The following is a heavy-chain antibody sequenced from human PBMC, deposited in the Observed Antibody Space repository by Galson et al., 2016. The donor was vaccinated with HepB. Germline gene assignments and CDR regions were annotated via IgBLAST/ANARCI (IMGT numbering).Heavy chain of an antibody. CDR1: GFTFSSYA. CDR2: ISASGGYI. Sequence: SLRLSCAASGFTFSSYAMSWVRQAPGKGLEWVSFISASGGYIRYADSVKGRLTISRDTSKNTLFLQMNSLRPEDTAVYFCAKDTACTSTSCPGFFDYWGQGTLVTVSS. V-gene: IGHV3-23*01. J-gene: IGHJ4*02. D-gene: IGHD2-2*01. CDR3: AKDTACTSTSCPGFFDY.